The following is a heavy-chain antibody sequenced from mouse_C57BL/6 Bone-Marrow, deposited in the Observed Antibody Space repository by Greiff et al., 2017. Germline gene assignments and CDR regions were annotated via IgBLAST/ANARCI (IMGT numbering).Heavy chain of an antibody. Sequence: EVQLQQSGAELVRPGASVKLSCTASGFNINDDSMHWVKQRPEQGLEWIGWIDPENGDTEYASKFQGKATLTADTSSNTAYLQLSSLTSWDTAVYDCTPKGLFYDGYYPFAYWGQGTLVTVSA. J-gene: IGHJ3*01. CDR3: TPKGLFYDGYYPFAY. CDR2: IDPENGDT. CDR1: GFNINDDS. D-gene: IGHD2-3*01. V-gene: IGHV14-4*01.